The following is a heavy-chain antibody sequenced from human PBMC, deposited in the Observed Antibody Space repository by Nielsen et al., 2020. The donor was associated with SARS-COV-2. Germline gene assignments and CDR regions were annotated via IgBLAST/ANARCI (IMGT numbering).Heavy chain of an antibody. V-gene: IGHV3-9*01. D-gene: IGHD4-17*01. CDR2: ISWNSGSI. Sequence: SLKISCAAPGFTFDDYAMHWVRQAPGKGLEWVSGISWNSGSIGYADSVKGRFTISRDNAKNSLYLQMNSLRAEDTALYYCAKDIRGSMTTVTTGFDYWGQGTLVTVSS. CDR1: GFTFDDYA. CDR3: AKDIRGSMTTVTTGFDY. J-gene: IGHJ4*02.